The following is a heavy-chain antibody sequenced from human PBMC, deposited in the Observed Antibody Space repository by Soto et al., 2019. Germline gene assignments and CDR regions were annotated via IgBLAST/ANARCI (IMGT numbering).Heavy chain of an antibody. Sequence: QVQLVESGGGVVQPGRSLRLSCAASGFTFSSYAMHWVRQAPGKGLEWVAVISYDGSNKYYADSVKGRFTISRDNSKNTLYLQMNSLRAEDTAVYYCARDTTHLPPTVVTDSDYWGQGTLVTVSS. CDR3: ARDTTHLPPTVVTDSDY. D-gene: IGHD4-17*01. CDR1: GFTFSSYA. CDR2: ISYDGSNK. J-gene: IGHJ4*02. V-gene: IGHV3-30-3*01.